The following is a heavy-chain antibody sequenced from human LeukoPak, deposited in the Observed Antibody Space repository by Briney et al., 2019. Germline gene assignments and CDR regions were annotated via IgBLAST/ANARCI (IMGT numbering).Heavy chain of an antibody. CDR2: IYYSGST. J-gene: IGHJ4*02. D-gene: IGHD4-17*01. V-gene: IGHV4-59*01. CDR3: ARARDDYGDGAERYFDC. CDR1: GGSISSYY. Sequence: SETLSLTCTVSGGSISSYYWSWIRQPPGKGLEWIGYIYYSGSTNYNPSLKSRVTISVDTSKNQFSLKLSSVTAADTAVYYCARARDDYGDGAERYFDCWGQGTLVTVSS.